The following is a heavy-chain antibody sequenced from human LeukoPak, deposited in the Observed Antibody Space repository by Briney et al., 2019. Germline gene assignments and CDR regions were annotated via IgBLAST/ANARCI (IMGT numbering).Heavy chain of an antibody. J-gene: IGHJ4*02. D-gene: IGHD3-22*01. Sequence: ASVKVSCKASGYTFTSYDINWARQATGQGLEWMGWMNPNSGDTGYAQKFQGRVTMTSSTSISTAYMELGSLTSDDTAVYYCANGGDYYSDTSGPRVWGQGTLVTVSS. CDR1: GYTFTSYD. CDR3: ANGGDYYSDTSGPRV. V-gene: IGHV1-8*01. CDR2: MNPNSGDT.